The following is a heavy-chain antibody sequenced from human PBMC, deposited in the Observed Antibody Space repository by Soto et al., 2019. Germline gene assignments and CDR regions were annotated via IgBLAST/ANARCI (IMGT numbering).Heavy chain of an antibody. CDR2: IFYTGIT. D-gene: IGHD3-22*01. CDR3: ARGGYDFSGVNFDDGFDF. J-gene: IGHJ3*01. V-gene: IGHV4-59*11. Sequence: SETLSLTCSVSSGSLSSHFWAWIRQSPGNGLEWLGYIFYTGITNYNPSLQSRVTISVDTSKDQFSLRLNSVTAADTAVYYCARGGYDFSGVNFDDGFDFWGQGIPVTVSS. CDR1: SGSLSSHF.